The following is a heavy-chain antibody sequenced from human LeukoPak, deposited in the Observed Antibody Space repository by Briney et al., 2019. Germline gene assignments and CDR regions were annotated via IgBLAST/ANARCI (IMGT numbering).Heavy chain of an antibody. CDR1: GYTFISYD. V-gene: IGHV1-8*01. CDR3: ARDYGGSSGWFDP. J-gene: IGHJ5*02. D-gene: IGHD4-23*01. CDR2: MSPNSDNT. Sequence: ASVKVCCKASGYTFISYDLNWVRQATGQGLEWMGWMSPNSDNTGYAQKFQGRVTFTRDTSISTAYMELRSLTSEDTAVYYCARDYGGSSGWFDPWGQGTLVTVSS.